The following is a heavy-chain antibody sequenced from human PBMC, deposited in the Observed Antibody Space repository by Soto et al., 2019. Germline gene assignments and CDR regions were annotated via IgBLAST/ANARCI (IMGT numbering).Heavy chain of an antibody. D-gene: IGHD3-3*01. CDR3: ARDAHTYYDFWSGPSPPFDP. CDR1: GGSISSGGYY. V-gene: IGHV4-31*03. J-gene: IGHJ5*02. CDR2: IYYSGST. Sequence: PSETLSLTCTVSGGSISSGGYYWSWIRQHPGKGPEWIGYIYYSGSTYYNPSLKSRVTISVDTSKNQFSLKLSSATAADTAVYYCARDAHTYYDFWSGPSPPFDPWGQGTLVTAPQ.